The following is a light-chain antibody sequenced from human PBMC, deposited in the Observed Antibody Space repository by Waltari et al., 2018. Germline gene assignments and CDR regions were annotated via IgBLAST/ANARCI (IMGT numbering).Light chain of an antibody. Sequence: DIQMTQSPSSLSASVGDRVTITCRASQNIKNYLNWYQQKPGKAPNLLMYAASTFQSGVPSRFSGSGSGTDFTLTITSLQPEDFATYYCQQSYSTPYTFAQGTKLEIK. CDR2: AAS. CDR1: QNIKNY. V-gene: IGKV1-39*01. J-gene: IGKJ2*01. CDR3: QQSYSTPYT.